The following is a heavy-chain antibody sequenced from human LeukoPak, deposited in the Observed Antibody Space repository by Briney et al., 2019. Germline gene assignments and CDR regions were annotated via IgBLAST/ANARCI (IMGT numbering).Heavy chain of an antibody. CDR3: ARNGIKYSSSSGIYYYYMDV. CDR2: INPNSGGT. CDR1: GYTFTGYY. J-gene: IGHJ6*03. V-gene: IGHV1-2*02. Sequence: ASVKVSCKASGYTFTGYYMHWVRQAPGQGLEWVGWINPNSGGTNYAQKFQGRVTMTRDTSISTAYMELSRLRSDDTAVYYCARNGIKYSSSSGIYYYYMDVWGKGTTVTASS. D-gene: IGHD6-6*01.